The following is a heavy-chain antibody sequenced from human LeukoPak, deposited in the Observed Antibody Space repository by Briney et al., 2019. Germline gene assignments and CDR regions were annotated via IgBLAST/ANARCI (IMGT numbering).Heavy chain of an antibody. J-gene: IGHJ4*02. V-gene: IGHV3-30*02. CDR2: IRYDGSNK. D-gene: IGHD2-15*01. Sequence: GGSLRLSCAASGFTFSSYGMHWVRQAPGKGLEWVAFIRYDGSNKYYADSVKGRFTISRDSSNNAWHLQLHNLRVEDTAVYYCAGASSDGVIIDATSFDLWGQGTLVIVSS. CDR3: AGASSDGVIIDATSFDL. CDR1: GFTFSSYG.